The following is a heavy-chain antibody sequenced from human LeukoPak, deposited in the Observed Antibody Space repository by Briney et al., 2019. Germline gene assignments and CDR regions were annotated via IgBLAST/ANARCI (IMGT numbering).Heavy chain of an antibody. CDR2: IYYRGST. D-gene: IGHD3-22*01. J-gene: IGHJ3*02. Sequence: SETVSLTCTVSGGSISSSSYYWGWIRQPPGKGLEGIGSIYYRGSTYYNPSLKSRVTISVDTSKATFSLKLSSVTAADTAVYYCARSHYYDILSILGSGAFDIWGQGTMVTVSS. CDR1: GGSISSSSYY. V-gene: IGHV4-39*07. CDR3: ARSHYYDILSILGSGAFDI.